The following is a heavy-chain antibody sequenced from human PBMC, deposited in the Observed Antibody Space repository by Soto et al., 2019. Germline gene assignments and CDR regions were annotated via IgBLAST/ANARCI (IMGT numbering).Heavy chain of an antibody. CDR1: GGTFSSYT. V-gene: IGHV1-69*02. D-gene: IGHD3-10*01. CDR3: ATSYGSGYRAFDY. Sequence: SVKVSCKASGGTFSSYTISWVRQAPGQGLEWMGRIIPILGIANYAQKFQGRVTMTADKSTNTAYMELRSLRSEDTAMYYCATSYGSGYRAFDYWGQGALVTVSS. CDR2: IIPILGIA. J-gene: IGHJ4*02.